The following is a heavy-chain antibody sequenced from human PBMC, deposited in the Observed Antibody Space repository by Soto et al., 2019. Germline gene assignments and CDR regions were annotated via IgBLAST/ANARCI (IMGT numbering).Heavy chain of an antibody. CDR1: GCTFSIYS. Sequence: LRLSCAASGCTFSIYSMNWVRQAPRKGLEWVSSISSSSSYIYYADSVKGRFTISRDNAKNSLYLQMNSLRAEDTAVYYCARDGPGVPAAIDYYYYGMDVWGQGTTVTVSS. CDR3: ARDGPGVPAAIDYYYYGMDV. J-gene: IGHJ6*02. D-gene: IGHD2-2*02. CDR2: ISSSSSYI. V-gene: IGHV3-21*01.